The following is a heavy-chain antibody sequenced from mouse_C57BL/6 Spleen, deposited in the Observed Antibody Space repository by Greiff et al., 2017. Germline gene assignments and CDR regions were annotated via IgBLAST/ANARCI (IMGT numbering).Heavy chain of an antibody. Sequence: EVMLVESGGGLVKPGGSLKLSCAASGFTFSSYAMSWVRQTPEKRLEWVATISDGGSYTYYPDNVKGRFTISRDNAKNNLYLQMSHLKSEDTAMYYCARAYGSSWFAYWGQGTLVTVSA. D-gene: IGHD1-1*01. CDR1: GFTFSSYA. V-gene: IGHV5-4*03. CDR2: ISDGGSYT. J-gene: IGHJ3*01. CDR3: ARAYGSSWFAY.